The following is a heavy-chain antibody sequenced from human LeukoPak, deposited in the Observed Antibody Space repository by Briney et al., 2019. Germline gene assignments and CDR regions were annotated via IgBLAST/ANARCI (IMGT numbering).Heavy chain of an antibody. CDR3: ARDGHYYDSSGYYSLDY. Sequence: GRSLRLSCAASGFTFSSYAMHWVRQAPGKGLEWVAVISYDGSNKYYADSVKGRFTISRDNSKNTLYLQMTSLRAEDTAVYYCARDGHYYDSSGYYSLDYWGQGTLVTVSS. V-gene: IGHV3-30*04. D-gene: IGHD3-22*01. CDR2: ISYDGSNK. CDR1: GFTFSSYA. J-gene: IGHJ4*02.